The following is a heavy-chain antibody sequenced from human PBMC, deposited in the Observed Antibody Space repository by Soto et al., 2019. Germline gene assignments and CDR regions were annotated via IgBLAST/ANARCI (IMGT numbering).Heavy chain of an antibody. J-gene: IGHJ6*02. Sequence: QVQLVESGGGVVQPGRSLRLSCAASGFTFSSYAMHCVRQAPGKGLEWVAVISYDGSNKYYADSVKGRFTISRDNSKNTLYLQMNSLRAEDTAVYYCARESSLVGYYYGMDVWGQGTTVTVSS. V-gene: IGHV3-30-3*01. CDR2: ISYDGSNK. D-gene: IGHD6-6*01. CDR3: ARESSLVGYYYGMDV. CDR1: GFTFSSYA.